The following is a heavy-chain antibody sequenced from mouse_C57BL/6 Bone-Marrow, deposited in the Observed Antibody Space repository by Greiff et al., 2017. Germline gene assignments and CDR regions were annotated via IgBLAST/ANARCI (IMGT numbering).Heavy chain of an antibody. CDR3: ARREGDYDFYWYFDV. J-gene: IGHJ1*03. CDR2: IYWDDDK. D-gene: IGHD2-4*01. CDR1: GFSLSTSGMG. Sequence: QVTLKESGPGILQSSQTLSLTCSFSGFSLSTSGMGVSWIRQPSGKGLEWLAHIYWDDDKRYNPSLKSRLTISKDTSRNQVFLKITSVDTADTATYYCARREGDYDFYWYFDVWGTGTTVTVSS. V-gene: IGHV8-12*01.